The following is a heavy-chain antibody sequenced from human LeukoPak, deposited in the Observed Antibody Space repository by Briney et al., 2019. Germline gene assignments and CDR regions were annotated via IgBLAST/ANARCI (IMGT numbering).Heavy chain of an antibody. D-gene: IGHD6-13*01. CDR2: IKQDGSET. Sequence: EGSLRLSCAASGFSSSSYWMSWVRQAPGKGLEWVANIKQDGSETYYVDSVKGRFTISRDNAKNSLYLQMNSLRAEDTAVYYCARSPYSSSWSYFDYWGQGTLVTVSS. CDR3: ARSPYSSSWSYFDY. V-gene: IGHV3-7*01. CDR1: GFSSSSYW. J-gene: IGHJ4*02.